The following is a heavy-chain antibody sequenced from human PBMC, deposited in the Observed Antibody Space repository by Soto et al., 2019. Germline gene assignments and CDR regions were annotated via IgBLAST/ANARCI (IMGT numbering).Heavy chain of an antibody. CDR1: GFTFSDHY. CDR2: VTNKANSYAT. J-gene: IGHJ6*02. V-gene: IGHV3-72*01. D-gene: IGHD5-12*01. Sequence: GGSLRLSCAASGFTFSDHYMDWVRQAPGKGLEWVGRVTNKANSYATHYAASVRGRFTISRDDSKNSVFLQMSSLKTEDTAVYYCVSHAGYDREHPFCYYYAMDVWGQGTTVTVSS. CDR3: VSHAGYDREHPFCYYYAMDV.